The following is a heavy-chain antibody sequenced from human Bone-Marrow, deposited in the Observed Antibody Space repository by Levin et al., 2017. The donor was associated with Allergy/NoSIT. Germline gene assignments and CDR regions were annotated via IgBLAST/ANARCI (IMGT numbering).Heavy chain of an antibody. Sequence: PGGSLRLSCAASGFTFSNAWMTWVRQAPGKGLEWVGHIKKKTDGGTPDYAEPVKGRFTISRDDSESTLHLQMNSLKTEDTAVYYCATAVLGPGGDYWGQGTLVTVSS. CDR3: ATAVLGPGGDY. CDR2: IKKKTDGGTP. J-gene: IGHJ4*02. D-gene: IGHD2-8*02. V-gene: IGHV3-15*01. CDR1: GFTFSNAW.